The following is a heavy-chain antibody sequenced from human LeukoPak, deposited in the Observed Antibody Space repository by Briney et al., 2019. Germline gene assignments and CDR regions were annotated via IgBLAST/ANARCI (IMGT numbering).Heavy chain of an antibody. CDR2: IHNSGTT. CDR1: GGPFSGYF. CDR3: ASRYYYNLGSFPFDF. V-gene: IGHV4-34*01. J-gene: IGHJ4*02. Sequence: SETLSLTCAVSGGPFSGYFWSWIRQPSGKGLEWIGEIHNSGTTNYNPSLNSRVTISEDTSKNQFYLNLSSVTAADTAVYYCASRYYYNLGSFPFDFWGQGTLVTVSS. D-gene: IGHD3-10*01.